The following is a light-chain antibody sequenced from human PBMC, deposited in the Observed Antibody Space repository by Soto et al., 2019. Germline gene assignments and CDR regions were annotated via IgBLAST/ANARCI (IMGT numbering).Light chain of an antibody. CDR3: QQYNSYS. CDR1: QSINNW. J-gene: IGKJ1*01. V-gene: IGKV1-5*01. CDR2: DAS. Sequence: DIQMTQSPSTLSAFVGDRVTFTCRASQSINNWLAWYQQRPGTAPKILIYDASTLESGVPSRFSGSGSGTEFSLTISRLQPEDFAVYYCQQYNSYSFGQGTKVDIK.